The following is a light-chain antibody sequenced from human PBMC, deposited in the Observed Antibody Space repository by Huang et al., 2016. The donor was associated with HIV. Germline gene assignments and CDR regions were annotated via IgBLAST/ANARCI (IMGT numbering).Light chain of an antibody. CDR2: GAS. Sequence: EIVLTQSPGTLSLSPGERATLSCRASQSVSSTYLAWHQQKPGQAPRLLIYGASSRATGIPDRFSGSGSGTDFTLTISRLEPEDFAVYYCQQYGSSPTAFGQGTKVGIK. CDR1: QSVSSTY. V-gene: IGKV3-20*01. J-gene: IGKJ1*01. CDR3: QQYGSSPTA.